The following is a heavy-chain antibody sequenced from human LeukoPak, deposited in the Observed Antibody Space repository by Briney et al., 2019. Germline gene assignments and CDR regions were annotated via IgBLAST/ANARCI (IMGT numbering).Heavy chain of an antibody. CDR2: IHPYNGNT. CDR1: GSTFTSYV. D-gene: IGHD3-10*01. V-gene: IGHV1-18*01. J-gene: IGHJ6*03. Sequence: KSSCKAFGSTFTSYVVIGGPQAPGQGLEGRGWIHPYNGNTNYAQKLQGRVTMTTDTSTSRAYKELRSLRSDDTGVYYCARSGGMVRGDYYYYMDVWGKGTTVTISS. CDR3: ARSGGMVRGDYYYYMDV.